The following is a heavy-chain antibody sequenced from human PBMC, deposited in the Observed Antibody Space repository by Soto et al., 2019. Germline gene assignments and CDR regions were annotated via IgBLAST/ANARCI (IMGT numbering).Heavy chain of an antibody. J-gene: IGHJ3*02. CDR1: GFTFNTYT. D-gene: IGHD3-10*01. CDR2: ISAGGRSI. CDR3: PRSTPGNPFDI. Sequence: PGGSLRLSCAASGFTFNTYTMNWVRQAPGKGLEWISSISAGGRSIYYTDSLKGRSTVSRDNSKNSLYLQMNSLRADDTAVYYCPRSTPGNPFDIWGQGTMVTVSS. V-gene: IGHV3-21*01.